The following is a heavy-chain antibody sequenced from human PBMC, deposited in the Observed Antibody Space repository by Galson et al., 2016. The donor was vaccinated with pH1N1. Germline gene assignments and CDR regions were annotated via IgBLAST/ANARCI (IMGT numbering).Heavy chain of an antibody. J-gene: IGHJ5*02. CDR3: ARARFDP. V-gene: IGHV3-7*01. CDR2: IRQDGSEK. Sequence: SLRLSCAASGFTFSNFWMHWVRQAPGKGLEWVANIRQDGSEKYYVDSVKGRFTISRDNAKNTLYLQMNSLTAEDTAVYYSARARFDPWGQGTLVTVSS. CDR1: GFTFSNFW.